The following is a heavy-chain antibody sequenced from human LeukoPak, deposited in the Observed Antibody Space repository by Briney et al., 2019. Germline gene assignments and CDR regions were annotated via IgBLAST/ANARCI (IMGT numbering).Heavy chain of an antibody. D-gene: IGHD3-10*01. J-gene: IGHJ4*02. CDR1: GFTFSSYS. Sequence: GGSLRLSCAASGFTFSSYSMNWVRQAPGKGLEWVSSISSSSTYIHYADSVKGRFTISRDNAKNSLYLQMNSLRAEDTAVYYCAAPGGSGRLDYWGQGTLVTVSS. CDR2: ISSSSTYI. V-gene: IGHV3-21*01. CDR3: AAPGGSGRLDY.